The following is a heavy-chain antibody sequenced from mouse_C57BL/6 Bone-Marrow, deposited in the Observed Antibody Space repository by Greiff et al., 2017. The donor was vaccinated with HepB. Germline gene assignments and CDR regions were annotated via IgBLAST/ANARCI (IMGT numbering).Heavy chain of an antibody. Sequence: VQLQQSGAELVRPGSSVKLSCKASGYTFTSYWMHWVKQRPIQGLEWIGNIDPSDSETHYNQKFKDKATLTVDKSSSTAYMQLSSLTSEDSAVYYCARRGDGNFHYYAMDYWGQGTSVTVSS. J-gene: IGHJ4*01. D-gene: IGHD2-1*01. CDR1: GYTFTSYW. CDR2: IDPSDSET. CDR3: ARRGDGNFHYYAMDY. V-gene: IGHV1-52*01.